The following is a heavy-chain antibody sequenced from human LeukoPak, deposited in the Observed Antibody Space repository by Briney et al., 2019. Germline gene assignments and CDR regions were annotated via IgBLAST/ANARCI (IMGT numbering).Heavy chain of an antibody. CDR3: ARDPRRPGITAAGYFDL. J-gene: IGHJ2*01. D-gene: IGHD6-13*01. V-gene: IGHV4-59*01. Sequence: PSETLSLTRTVSGDSISSSSWSWIRQPPGKGLEWIGYIYYSGSTNYNPSLKSRVTISADTSKNQFSLKVRSVTAADTAVYYCARDPRRPGITAAGYFDLWGRGTLVTVSS. CDR1: GDSISSSS. CDR2: IYYSGST.